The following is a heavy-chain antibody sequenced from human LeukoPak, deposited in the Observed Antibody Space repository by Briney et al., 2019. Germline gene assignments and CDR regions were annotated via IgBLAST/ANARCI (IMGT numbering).Heavy chain of an antibody. CDR2: INHSGST. CDR1: GGSFSGYY. J-gene: IGHJ6*03. Sequence: PSETLSLTCAVYGGSFSGYYWSWIRQPPGKGLEWIGEINHSGSTNYNPYLKSRVTISVDTSKNQFSLKLSSVTAADTAVYYCARERSGYYYYYYMDVWGKGTTVTVSS. CDR3: ARERSGYYYYYYMDV. D-gene: IGHD3-10*01. V-gene: IGHV4-34*01.